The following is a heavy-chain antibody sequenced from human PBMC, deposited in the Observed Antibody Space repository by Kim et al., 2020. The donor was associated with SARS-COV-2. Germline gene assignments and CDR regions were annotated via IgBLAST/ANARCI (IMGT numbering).Heavy chain of an antibody. CDR3: AKDSDTTGYSSSWYLAFDY. V-gene: IGHV3-43*01. D-gene: IGHD6-13*01. J-gene: IGHJ4*02. Sequence: GRFTISRDNSKNSLYLQMNSLRTEDTALYYCAKDSDTTGYSSSWYLAFDYWGQGTLVTVSS.